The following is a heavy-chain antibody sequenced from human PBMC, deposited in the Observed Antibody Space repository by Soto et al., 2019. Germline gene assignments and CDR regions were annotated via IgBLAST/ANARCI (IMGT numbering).Heavy chain of an antibody. Sequence: GGSLRLSCAASGFTFSSYSMNWVRQAPGKGLEWVSSISSSSSYIYYADSVKGRFTISRDNAKNSLYLQMNSLRAEDTAVYYCARANHGAGGSLVRYYYYYGMDVWGQGTTVTVSS. J-gene: IGHJ6*02. CDR3: ARANHGAGGSLVRYYYYYGMDV. D-gene: IGHD2-15*01. CDR1: GFTFSSYS. CDR2: ISSSSSYI. V-gene: IGHV3-21*01.